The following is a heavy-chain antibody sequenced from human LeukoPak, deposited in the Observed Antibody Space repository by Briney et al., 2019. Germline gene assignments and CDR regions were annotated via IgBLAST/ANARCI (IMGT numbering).Heavy chain of an antibody. Sequence: PGGSLRLSCAASGFTFSSYAMSWVRQAPGKGLEWVSAISGSGGSTYYADSVKGRFTISRDNSKNTLYLQMNSLRAEDTAVYYCAKDLQPYDYVWGNPFDYWGQGTLVTVSS. CDR2: ISGSGGST. CDR1: GFTFSSYA. V-gene: IGHV3-23*01. D-gene: IGHD3-16*01. CDR3: AKDLQPYDYVWGNPFDY. J-gene: IGHJ4*02.